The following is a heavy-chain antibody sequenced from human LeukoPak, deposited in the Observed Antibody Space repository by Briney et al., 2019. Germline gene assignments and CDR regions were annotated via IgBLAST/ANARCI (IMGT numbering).Heavy chain of an antibody. Sequence: SETLSLTCSVSGGSITSYSWTWIRQPPGKGLEWIGYMFYSGSTNYNPSLKSRVTISADTSKNQLSLNLRSVTAADAAVYYCARHGGQTIVATLLHAFDIWGQGTTVTVSS. CDR3: ARHGGQTIVATLLHAFDI. CDR2: MFYSGST. V-gene: IGHV4-59*08. CDR1: GGSITSYS. D-gene: IGHD5-12*01. J-gene: IGHJ3*02.